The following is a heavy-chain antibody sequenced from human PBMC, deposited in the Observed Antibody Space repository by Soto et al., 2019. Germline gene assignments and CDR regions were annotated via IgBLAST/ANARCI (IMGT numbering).Heavy chain of an antibody. D-gene: IGHD3-10*01. CDR2: IYSGGST. J-gene: IGHJ4*02. CDR1: GFTVSNNY. CDR3: ARAPGRLVRGPSDY. V-gene: IGHV3-66*01. Sequence: EVQLVESGGGLVQPGGSLRLSCAASGFTVSNNYMSWVRQAPGKGLEWVSVIYSGGSTYYADSVKGRFTISRDNSKNTLYLQMNSLRAEDTAVYYCARAPGRLVRGPSDYWGQGTLVTVSS.